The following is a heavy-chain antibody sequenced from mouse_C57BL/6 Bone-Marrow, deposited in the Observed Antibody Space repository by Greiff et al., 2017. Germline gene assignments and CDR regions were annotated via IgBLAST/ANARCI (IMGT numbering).Heavy chain of an antibody. CDR2: ISSGGSYT. D-gene: IGHD1-1*01. V-gene: IGHV5-6*01. J-gene: IGHJ4*01. CDR1: GFTFSSYG. Sequence: EVQLVESGGDLVKPGGSLKLSCAASGFTFSSYGMSWVRQTPDKRLEWVATISSGGSYTYYPDSVKGRFTISRDNAKNTLYLQMSSLKSEDTAMYYCASPYYYSGSYYAMDYWGQGTSVTVSS. CDR3: ASPYYYSGSYYAMDY.